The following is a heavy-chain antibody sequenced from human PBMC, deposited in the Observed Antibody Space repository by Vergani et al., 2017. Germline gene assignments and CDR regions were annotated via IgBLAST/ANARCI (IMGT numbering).Heavy chain of an antibody. CDR3: VKDIAESGNYWYFDL. V-gene: IGHV3-9*01. CDR1: GFTFDDYA. D-gene: IGHD6-13*01. CDR2: INWNSDSI. J-gene: IGHJ2*01. Sequence: EVQLVESGGGLVQPGRSLRLSCAASGFTFDDYAMHWVRQAPGKGLEWVSGINWNSDSIAYADSVKGRLTISRDNAKNSLYLQMNSLRAEDTALYYCVKDIAESGNYWYFDLWGRGTLVTVSS.